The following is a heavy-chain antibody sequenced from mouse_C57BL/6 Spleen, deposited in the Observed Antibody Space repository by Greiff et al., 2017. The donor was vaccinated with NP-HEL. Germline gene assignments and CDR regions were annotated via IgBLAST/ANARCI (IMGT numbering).Heavy chain of an antibody. CDR3: ARSGAQLRLLAY. CDR2: IDPNSGGT. D-gene: IGHD3-2*02. Sequence: VQLQQPGAELVKPGASVKLSCKASGYTFTSYWMHWVKQRPGRGLEWIGRIDPNSGGTKYNEKFKSKATLTVDKPSSTAYMQLSSLTSEESAVYYCARSGAQLRLLAYWGQGTLVTVSA. V-gene: IGHV1-72*01. J-gene: IGHJ3*01. CDR1: GYTFTSYW.